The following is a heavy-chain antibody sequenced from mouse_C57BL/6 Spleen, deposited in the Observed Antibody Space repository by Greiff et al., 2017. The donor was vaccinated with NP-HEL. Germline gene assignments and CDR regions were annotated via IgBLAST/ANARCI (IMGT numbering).Heavy chain of an antibody. CDR1: GYTFTSYW. D-gene: IGHD2-2*01. J-gene: IGHJ2*01. CDR2: IHPNSGST. Sequence: QVQLKQPGAELVKPGASVKLSCKASGYTFTSYWMHWVKQRPGQGLEWIGMIHPNSGSTNYNEKFKSKATLTVDKSSSTAYMQLSSLTSEDSAVYYCARGGTMVRDYFDYWGQGTTLTVSS. CDR3: ARGGTMVRDYFDY. V-gene: IGHV1-64*01.